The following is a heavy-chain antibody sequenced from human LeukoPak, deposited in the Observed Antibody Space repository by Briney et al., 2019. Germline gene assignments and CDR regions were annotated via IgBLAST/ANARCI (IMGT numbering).Heavy chain of an antibody. CDR1: GGSISSNY. CDR2: IYYRGST. Sequence: SETLSLTCTVSGGSISSNYWSWIRQSPGKGLEWIGYIYYRGSTDYNPSLKSRVTISVETSKNQFSLMLSSVTAADTAVYYCARQNYDEVNYYYYGLDVWGQGTTVTVSS. V-gene: IGHV4-59*08. J-gene: IGHJ6*02. CDR3: ARQNYDEVNYYYYGLDV. D-gene: IGHD3-3*01.